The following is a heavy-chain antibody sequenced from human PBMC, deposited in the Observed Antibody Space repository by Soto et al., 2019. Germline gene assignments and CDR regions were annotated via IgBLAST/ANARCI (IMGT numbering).Heavy chain of an antibody. Sequence: EVQLVESGGDLVQPGGSLRLSCVASGFSFSSYWIHWVRHVPGKGLVWVSRINGAGSNTDYADSVKGRFTISRDNTKNPLYLQMNSLRADDTAVYYCARDHFGGNTDYWGQGTLVTVSS. CDR1: GFSFSSYW. CDR3: ARDHFGGNTDY. D-gene: IGHD2-15*01. J-gene: IGHJ4*02. CDR2: INGAGSNT. V-gene: IGHV3-74*01.